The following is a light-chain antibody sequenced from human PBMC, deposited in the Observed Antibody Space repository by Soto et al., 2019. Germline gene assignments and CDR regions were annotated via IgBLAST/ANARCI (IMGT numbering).Light chain of an antibody. CDR3: QQYNTYAT. Sequence: DIQLTQSPSTLSAAFGDSVTITFRASQNIRNLLAWYQQKPGKAPKPLIYDASTLKTGVPSRFSGSGSGSEFNFTITGLQPDDFATYFCQQYNTYATFGQGTRLEIK. V-gene: IGKV1-5*01. J-gene: IGKJ5*01. CDR2: DAS. CDR1: QNIRNL.